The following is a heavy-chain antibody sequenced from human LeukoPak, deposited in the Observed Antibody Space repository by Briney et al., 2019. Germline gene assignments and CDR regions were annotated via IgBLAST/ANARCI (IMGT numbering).Heavy chain of an antibody. Sequence: SETLSRTCAVSGYSISSGYYWAWIRQPPGKGLEWIGSIYHSGSTYYNPSLKSRVTISVDTSKNQFSLRLSSVTAADTAMYYCARSISTTGTDYWGQGTLVTVSS. D-gene: IGHD1-7*01. V-gene: IGHV4-38-2*01. CDR1: GYSISSGYY. CDR2: IYHSGST. J-gene: IGHJ4*02. CDR3: ARSISTTGTDY.